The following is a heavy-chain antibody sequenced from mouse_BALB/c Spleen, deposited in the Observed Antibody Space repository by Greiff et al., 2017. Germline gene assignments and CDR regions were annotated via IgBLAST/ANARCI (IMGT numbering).Heavy chain of an antibody. Sequence: EVKLVESGAELVKPGASVKLSCTASGFNIKDTYMHWVKQRPEQGLEWIGRIDPANGNTKYDPKFQGKATITADTSSNTAYLQLSSLTSEDTAVYYCARGGNWGPFDYWGQGTTLTVSS. CDR2: IDPANGNT. CDR3: ARGGNWGPFDY. J-gene: IGHJ2*01. D-gene: IGHD4-1*01. CDR1: GFNIKDTY. V-gene: IGHV14-3*02.